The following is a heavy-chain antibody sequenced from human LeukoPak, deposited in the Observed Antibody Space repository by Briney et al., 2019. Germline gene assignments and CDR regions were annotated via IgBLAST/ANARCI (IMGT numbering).Heavy chain of an antibody. V-gene: IGHV4-39*07. D-gene: IGHD2-15*01. J-gene: IGHJ6*03. CDR2: LDESGRP. CDR1: GGSIRSGDHH. Sequence: SEALSLTCSVSGGSIRSGDHHWAWVRQPPGKGLEFIGSLDESGRPYYNRPLKSRVSISGDTSGKQFSLNLTSVTAADTAVYFCARDLGGYPFFMDVWGTGTTVIVSS. CDR3: ARDLGGYPFFMDV.